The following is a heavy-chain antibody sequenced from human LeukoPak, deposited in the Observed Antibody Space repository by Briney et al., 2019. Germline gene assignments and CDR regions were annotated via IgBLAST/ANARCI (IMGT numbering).Heavy chain of an antibody. J-gene: IGHJ4*02. Sequence: SETLSLTCSVSGGSFSGSYWSWIRQPPGKGLEWMGEINHSGTTNYNPSLASLVTLSLATPKNHFSLTLPSVTAADTAVYFCARGIVYGSGSYYNAYYFDSWGQGTLVTVSS. CDR1: GGSFSGSY. CDR3: ARGIVYGSGSYYNAYYFDS. V-gene: IGHV4-34*01. D-gene: IGHD3-10*01. CDR2: INHSGTT.